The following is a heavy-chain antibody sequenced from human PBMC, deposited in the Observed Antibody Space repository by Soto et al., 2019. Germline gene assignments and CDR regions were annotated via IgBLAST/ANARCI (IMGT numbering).Heavy chain of an antibody. CDR1: GYTFTSYG. J-gene: IGHJ4*02. CDR3: AREDCITTSCYVGAY. V-gene: IGHV1-18*01. Sequence: QVQLVQSGAEVKKPGASVKVSCKASGYTFTSYGISWVRQAPGQGLEWMGWISAYNGNTNYAQKLQGRVTMTTDTSTSTAYMGLRSLRSDDTAVYYCAREDCITTSCYVGAYWGQGTLVTVSS. D-gene: IGHD2-2*01. CDR2: ISAYNGNT.